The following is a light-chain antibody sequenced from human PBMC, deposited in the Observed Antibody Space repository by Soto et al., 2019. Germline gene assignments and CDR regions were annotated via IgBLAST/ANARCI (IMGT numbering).Light chain of an antibody. CDR3: QQCENVPLT. V-gene: IGKV1-33*01. Sequence: DIQMTQSPSSLSASVGDRVTITCQASQDISHYLNWYQQRPGKAPKLLIYDASNLETGVPSRFSGSGSGTDFTFTISSLQPEDSATYYCQQCENVPLTFGGGTKVEIK. CDR2: DAS. J-gene: IGKJ4*01. CDR1: QDISHY.